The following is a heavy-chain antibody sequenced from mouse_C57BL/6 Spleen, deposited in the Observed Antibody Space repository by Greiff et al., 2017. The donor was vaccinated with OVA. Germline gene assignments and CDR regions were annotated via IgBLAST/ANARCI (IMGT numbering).Heavy chain of an antibody. V-gene: IGHV1-15*01. Sequence: QVQLQQSGAELVRPGASVTLSCKASGYTFTDYEMHWVKQTPVHGLEWIGAIDPETGGTAYNQKFKGKAILTADKSSSTAYMELRSLTTEDTAVYYCTRNSGYAYWGKGTLVTVSA. CDR2: IDPETGGT. J-gene: IGHJ3*01. CDR1: GYTFTDYE. CDR3: TRNSGYAY. D-gene: IGHD3-1*01.